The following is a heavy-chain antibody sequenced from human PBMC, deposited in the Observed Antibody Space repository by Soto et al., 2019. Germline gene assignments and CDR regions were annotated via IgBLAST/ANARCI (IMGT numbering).Heavy chain of an antibody. J-gene: IGHJ6*02. V-gene: IGHV3-21*01. CDR2: ISSSSSYI. CDR3: ARESYDILTGYHKGMDV. Sequence: EVQLVEPGGGLVKPGGSLRLSCAASGFTFSSYSMNWVRQAPGKGLEWVSSISSSSSYIYYADSVKGRFTISRDNAKNSLYLQMNSLRAEDTAVYYCARESYDILTGYHKGMDVWGQGTTVTVSS. D-gene: IGHD3-9*01. CDR1: GFTFSSYS.